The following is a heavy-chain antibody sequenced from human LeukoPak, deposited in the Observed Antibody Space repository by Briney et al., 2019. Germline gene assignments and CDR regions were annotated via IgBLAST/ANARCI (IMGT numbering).Heavy chain of an antibody. D-gene: IGHD3-22*01. J-gene: IGHJ4*02. Sequence: GGSLRLSCAASGFTFSSYWMSWVRQAPGEGLEWVANIKQDGSEKYYVDSVKGRFTISRDNAKNSLYLQMNSLRAEDTAVYYCARWTIYYYDSSGYYGYWGQGTLVTVSS. V-gene: IGHV3-7*01. CDR3: ARWTIYYYDSSGYYGY. CDR2: IKQDGSEK. CDR1: GFTFSSYW.